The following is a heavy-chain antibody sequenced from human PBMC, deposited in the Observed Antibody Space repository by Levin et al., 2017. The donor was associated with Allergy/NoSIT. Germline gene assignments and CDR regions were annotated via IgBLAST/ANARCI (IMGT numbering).Heavy chain of an antibody. Sequence: GESLKISCKASGYIFSNYWIGWVRQMPGKGLEWMGIIYPADSETRYSPSFQGQVTISADKSTSTAFLQWGSLKASDTAMYYCARHGPYYNVLTGYTNYYYYYMDVWGKGTTVTVSS. V-gene: IGHV5-51*01. CDR3: ARHGPYYNVLTGYTNYYYYYMDV. J-gene: IGHJ6*03. CDR2: IYPADSET. CDR1: GYIFSNYW. D-gene: IGHD3-9*01.